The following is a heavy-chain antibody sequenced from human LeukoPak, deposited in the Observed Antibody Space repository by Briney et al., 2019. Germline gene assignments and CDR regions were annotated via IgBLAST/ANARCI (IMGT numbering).Heavy chain of an antibody. CDR3: AKRGVVIRVILVGFHKEAYYFDS. CDR2: ISYDGSNK. J-gene: IGHJ4*02. Sequence: QSGGSLRLSCAASGFTFSSYAMHWVRQAPGKGLEWVAVISYDGSNKYYADSVKGRFTISRDNPKNTLYPQMNSLRAEDTAVYFCAKRGVVIRVILVGFHKEAYYFDSWGQGALVTVSS. V-gene: IGHV3-30*07. CDR1: GFTFSSYA. D-gene: IGHD3-22*01.